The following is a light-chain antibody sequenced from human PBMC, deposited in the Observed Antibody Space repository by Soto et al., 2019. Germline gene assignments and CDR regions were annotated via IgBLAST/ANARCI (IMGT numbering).Light chain of an antibody. J-gene: IGKJ1*01. Sequence: DIQLTQSPSFLSASVGDRVTITCRASQAISSYLAWFQQRPGKALKVLIYAASTLQSGVPSRFSGSGSGTEFTLTISSLQPEDFATYFCQQLNSYPWTFGQGTKVEIK. CDR3: QQLNSYPWT. CDR1: QAISSY. CDR2: AAS. V-gene: IGKV1-9*01.